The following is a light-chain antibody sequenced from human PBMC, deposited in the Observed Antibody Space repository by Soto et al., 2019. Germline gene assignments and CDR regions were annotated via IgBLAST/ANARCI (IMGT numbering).Light chain of an antibody. Sequence: QSALTQPPSASGSPGQSVTISCTGTSSDVAGYNYVSWYQQHPGKAPKFMIYEVSKRPSGVPDRFSGSKSGNTASLTVSGLQAEDEADYYCSSYAGSNNWVFGGGPKLTVL. CDR3: SSYAGSNNWV. CDR1: SSDVAGYNY. J-gene: IGLJ3*02. V-gene: IGLV2-8*01. CDR2: EVS.